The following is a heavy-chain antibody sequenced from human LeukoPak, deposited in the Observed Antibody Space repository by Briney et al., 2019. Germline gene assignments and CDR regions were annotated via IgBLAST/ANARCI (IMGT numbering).Heavy chain of an antibody. J-gene: IGHJ6*02. Sequence: SVKVSCKASGGTFSSYAISWVRQAPGQGLEWLGRIIPIFGIANYAQKFQGRVTITADKSTSTAYMELSSLRSEDTAVYYCARDGDYADYYGMDVWGQGTTVTVSS. V-gene: IGHV1-69*04. CDR3: ARDGDYADYYGMDV. CDR1: GGTFSSYA. D-gene: IGHD4-17*01. CDR2: IIPIFGIA.